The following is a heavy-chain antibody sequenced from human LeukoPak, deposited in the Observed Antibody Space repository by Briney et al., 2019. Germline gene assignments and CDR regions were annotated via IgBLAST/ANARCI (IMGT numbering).Heavy chain of an antibody. V-gene: IGHV4-34*01. CDR3: ARPYGRDIVVAPAAIPGAWGY. J-gene: IGHJ4*02. Sequence: SETLSLTCAVYGGSFSGYYWSWIRQPPGKGLEWIGEINHSGSTNYNPSLKSRVTISVDTSKNQFSLKLSSVTAADTAVYYCARPYGRDIVVAPAAIPGAWGYWGQGTLVTVSS. CDR1: GGSFSGYY. D-gene: IGHD2-2*01. CDR2: INHSGST.